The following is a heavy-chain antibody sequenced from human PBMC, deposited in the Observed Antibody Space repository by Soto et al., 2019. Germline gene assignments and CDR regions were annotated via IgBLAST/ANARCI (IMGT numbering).Heavy chain of an antibody. J-gene: IGHJ4*02. V-gene: IGHV3-23*01. D-gene: IGHD3-22*01. CDR1: GFTFSSYA. CDR2: ISGSGGST. Sequence: GGSLRLSCAASGFTFSSYAMSWVRQAPGKGLEWVSAISGSGGSTYYADSVKGRFTISRDNSKNTLYLQMNSLRAEDTAVYYCAKGNYYDSSGYYSPLYYFDYWGQGTLVTVS. CDR3: AKGNYYDSSGYYSPLYYFDY.